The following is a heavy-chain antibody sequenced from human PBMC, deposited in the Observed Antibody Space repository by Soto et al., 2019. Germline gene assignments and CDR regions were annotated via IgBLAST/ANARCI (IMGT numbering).Heavy chain of an antibody. Sequence: GGSLRLSCEASGFAIRSNAIHWVRQAPGKGLEWVAVISFEGSYKYYADSVKGRFTVSRDNSKNTVSLQMDSLTGEDSALYYCVRAAGIAAAGSSQGVLWGQGTLVTVSS. CDR2: ISFEGSYK. D-gene: IGHD6-13*01. V-gene: IGHV3-30*04. CDR1: GFAIRSNA. CDR3: VRAAGIAAAGSSQGVL. J-gene: IGHJ4*02.